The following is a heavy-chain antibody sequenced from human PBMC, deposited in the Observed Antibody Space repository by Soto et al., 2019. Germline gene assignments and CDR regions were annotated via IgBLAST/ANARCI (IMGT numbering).Heavy chain of an antibody. Sequence: EVQLVESGGGLVQPGGSLRLSCAASGFTFSSYSMNWVRQAPGKGLEWVSYISSSSSTIYYADSVKGRFTISRDNAKNSQYLQMNSRRAEDTAVYYCARDSGYSYGLFDYWGQGTLVTVSS. CDR3: ARDSGYSYGLFDY. CDR2: ISSSSSTI. D-gene: IGHD5-18*01. V-gene: IGHV3-48*01. J-gene: IGHJ4*02. CDR1: GFTFSSYS.